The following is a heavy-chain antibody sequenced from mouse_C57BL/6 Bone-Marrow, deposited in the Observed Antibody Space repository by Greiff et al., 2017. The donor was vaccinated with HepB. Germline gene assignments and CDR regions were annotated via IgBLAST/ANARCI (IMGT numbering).Heavy chain of an antibody. CDR1: GYSITSGYD. D-gene: IGHD2-1*01. V-gene: IGHV3-1*01. CDR3: ARGGPFYPYYYAMDY. Sequence: EVQLQESGPGMVKPSQSLSLTCTVTGYSITSGYDWHWIRHFPGNKLEWMGYISYSGSTNYNPSLKSRIPITHDTSKNHFFLKLNSVTTEDTATYYCARGGPFYPYYYAMDYWGQGTSVTVSS. CDR2: ISYSGST. J-gene: IGHJ4*01.